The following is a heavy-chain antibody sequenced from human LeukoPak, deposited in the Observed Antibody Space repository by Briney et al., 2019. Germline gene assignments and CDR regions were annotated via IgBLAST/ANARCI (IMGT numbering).Heavy chain of an antibody. V-gene: IGHV4-39*01. Sequence: SETLSLTCTVSGGSISSSSYYWGWIRQPPGKGLEWIGSIYYSGSTYYNPSLKSRVTISVDTSKNQFSLKLSSVTAADTAVYYCARVGTSYYYGSGKWWFDPWGQGTLVTVSS. CDR1: GGSISSSSYY. D-gene: IGHD3-10*01. CDR2: IYYSGST. CDR3: ARVGTSYYYGSGKWWFDP. J-gene: IGHJ5*02.